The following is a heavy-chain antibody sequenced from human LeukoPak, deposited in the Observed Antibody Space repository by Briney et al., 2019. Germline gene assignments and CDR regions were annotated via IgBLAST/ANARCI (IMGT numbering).Heavy chain of an antibody. CDR2: VYYSGST. Sequence: SETLSLTCTVSGGSISSTSHYWGWIRQPPGKGLEWIGSVYYSGSTYYNPSLKSRVTISVDTSKNQFSLKLSSVTAADTAVYYCARSPQWLGPRYYGMDVWGQGTTVTVSS. CDR1: GGSISSTSHY. V-gene: IGHV4-39*07. CDR3: ARSPQWLGPRYYGMDV. J-gene: IGHJ6*02. D-gene: IGHD6-19*01.